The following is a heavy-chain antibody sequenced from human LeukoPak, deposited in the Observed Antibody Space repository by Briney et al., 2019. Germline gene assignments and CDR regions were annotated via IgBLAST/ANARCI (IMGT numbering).Heavy chain of an antibody. J-gene: IGHJ4*02. CDR3: TREVLTMVRGVTPYYFDY. V-gene: IGHV4-61*02. D-gene: IGHD3-10*01. CDR2: IYNSGST. CDR1: GGSISSGSYY. Sequence: SETLSLTCTVSGGSISSGSYYWSWIRQPAGNGLEWIGRIYNSGSTYYNPSLKSQVTISVDTSKNQFSLKLSSVAAADTAVYYCTREVLTMVRGVTPYYFDYWGQGTLVTVSS.